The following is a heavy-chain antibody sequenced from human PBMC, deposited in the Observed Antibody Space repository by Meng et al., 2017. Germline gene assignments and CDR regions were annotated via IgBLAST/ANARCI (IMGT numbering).Heavy chain of an antibody. CDR1: GFTFSSYA. Sequence: GESLKISCAASGFTFSSYAMSWVRQAPGKGLEWVSAISGGGGSTYYADSVKGRFTISRDNSKNTLYLQMNSLRAEDTAVYYCAKCWTYYYDSSGYSLDYWGQGTLVTVSS. D-gene: IGHD3-22*01. CDR2: ISGGGGST. V-gene: IGHV3-23*01. J-gene: IGHJ4*02. CDR3: AKCWTYYYDSSGYSLDY.